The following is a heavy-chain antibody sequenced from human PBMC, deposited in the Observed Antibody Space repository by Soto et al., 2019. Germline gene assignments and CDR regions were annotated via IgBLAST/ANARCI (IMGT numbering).Heavy chain of an antibody. CDR3: ARDDGYSYGLRGFRATFDP. CDR1: GYTFTSYA. D-gene: IGHD5-18*01. J-gene: IGHJ5*02. CDR2: INAGNGNT. V-gene: IGHV1-3*01. Sequence: QVQLVQSGAEVKKPGASVKVSCKASGYTFTSYAMHWVRQAPGQRLEWMGWINAGNGNTKYSQKFQGRVTITRDTSASTAYMELSSLRSEDTAVYYCARDDGYSYGLRGFRATFDPWGQGTLVTVSS.